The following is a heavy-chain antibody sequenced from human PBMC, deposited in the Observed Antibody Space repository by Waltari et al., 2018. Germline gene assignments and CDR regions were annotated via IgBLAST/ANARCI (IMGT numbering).Heavy chain of an antibody. Sequence: QLQLQESGPGLVKPSETLSLTCTVSGGSISSSVYYWGWIRQSPGQGLEWIGIIHYSGSTHSNPSLRSRVTISVDTSKTHFSLELSSVTAADTAVYYCARESGRDYYLDYWGQGTLVTVSS. D-gene: IGHD3-10*01. CDR2: IHYSGST. V-gene: IGHV4-39*07. CDR1: GGSISSSVYY. CDR3: ARESGRDYYLDY. J-gene: IGHJ4*02.